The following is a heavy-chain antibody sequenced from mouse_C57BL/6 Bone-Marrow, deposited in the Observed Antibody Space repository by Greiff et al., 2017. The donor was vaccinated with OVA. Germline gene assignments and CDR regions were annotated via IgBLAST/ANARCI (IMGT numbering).Heavy chain of an antibody. V-gene: IGHV5-4*03. CDR1: GFTFSSYA. CDR2: ISDGGSYT. J-gene: IGHJ4*01. Sequence: EVKLVESGGGLVKPGGSLKLSCAASGFTFSSYAMSWVRQTPEKRLEWVATISDGGSYTYYPDNVKGRFTISRDNAKNNLYLQMSHLKSEDTAMYYCARVDGSSYRDAMDYWGQGTSVTVSS. CDR3: ARVDGSSYRDAMDY. D-gene: IGHD1-1*01.